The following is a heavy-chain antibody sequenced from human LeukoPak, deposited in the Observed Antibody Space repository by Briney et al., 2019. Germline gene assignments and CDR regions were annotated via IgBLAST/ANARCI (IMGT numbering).Heavy chain of an antibody. Sequence: GGSLRLSCAASGFTFSSYSMNWVRQAPGKGLEWVSYISSSSSTIYYADSVKGRFTISRDNAKNSLYLQMNSLRAEDTAVYYCARTLAVAGTEAAFDIWGQGTIVTVSS. CDR3: ARTLAVAGTEAAFDI. D-gene: IGHD6-19*01. CDR1: GFTFSSYS. CDR2: ISSSSSTI. J-gene: IGHJ3*02. V-gene: IGHV3-48*04.